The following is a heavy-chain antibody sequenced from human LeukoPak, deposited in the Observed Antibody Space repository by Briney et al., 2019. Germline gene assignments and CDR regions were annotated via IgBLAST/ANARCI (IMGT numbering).Heavy chain of an antibody. CDR2: IYYSGST. Sequence: SETLSLTCTVSGGSISSYYWSWIRQPPGKGLEWIGYIYYSGSTKYNASLKRRGTITVDTTKNQFSLKLSSVTAADTAVYYCARLPKTWFHRAWFDPWGQGTLVTVSS. CDR3: ARLPKTWFHRAWFDP. V-gene: IGHV4-59*01. J-gene: IGHJ5*02. CDR1: GGSISSYY. D-gene: IGHD3-10*01.